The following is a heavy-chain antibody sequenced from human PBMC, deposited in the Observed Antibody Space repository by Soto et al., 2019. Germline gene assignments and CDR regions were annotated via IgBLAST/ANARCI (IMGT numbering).Heavy chain of an antibody. V-gene: IGHV3-66*04. Sequence: EVQLVESGGGLVQPGGSLRLSFAASGFTVSSNYMSWVRQAPGKGLEWVSVIYSGGSTYYADSVKGRFTISRDNSKNTLYLQMNSLRAEDTAVYYCARLTSGSYFFDYWGQGTLVTVSS. CDR3: ARLTSGSYFFDY. CDR2: IYSGGST. J-gene: IGHJ4*02. D-gene: IGHD1-26*01. CDR1: GFTVSSNY.